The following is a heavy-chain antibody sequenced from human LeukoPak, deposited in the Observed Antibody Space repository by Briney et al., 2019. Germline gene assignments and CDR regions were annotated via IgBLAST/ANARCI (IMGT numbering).Heavy chain of an antibody. CDR2: ISSSSSYI. J-gene: IGHJ4*02. D-gene: IGHD2-15*01. CDR3: ARDPLGSRGCFDY. Sequence: GGSLRLSCAASGFTFSSYSMNWVRQAPGKGLEWVSSISSSSSYIYYADSVKGRFTISRDNAKNSLYLQMNSLRAEDTAVYYCARDPLGSRGCFDYWGQGTLVTVSS. CDR1: GFTFSSYS. V-gene: IGHV3-21*01.